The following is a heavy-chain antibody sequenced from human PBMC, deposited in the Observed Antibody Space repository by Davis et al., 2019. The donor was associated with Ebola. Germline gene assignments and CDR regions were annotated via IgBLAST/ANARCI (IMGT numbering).Heavy chain of an antibody. D-gene: IGHD5-18*01. CDR3: VPGTWI. CDR2: ISRSGDA. Sequence: GESLKISCGVSGFIFSDYEMNWVRQAPGKGLEWISYISRSGDAYYADSVKGRFITSRDNARNSLDLQMNNLRVEDTAVYHCVPGTWIRGQGILVTVSS. V-gene: IGHV3-48*03. J-gene: IGHJ4*02. CDR1: GFIFSDYE.